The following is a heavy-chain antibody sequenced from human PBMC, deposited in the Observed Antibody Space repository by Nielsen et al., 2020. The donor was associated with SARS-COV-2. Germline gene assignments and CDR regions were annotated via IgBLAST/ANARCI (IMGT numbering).Heavy chain of an antibody. CDR1: GGSFSGYY. J-gene: IGHJ6*02. CDR3: ARDHNWNYSTFFYYYYGMDV. Sequence: SETLSLNCAVYGGSFSGYYWSWIRQPPGKGLEWIGEINHSGSTNYNPSLKSRVTISVDTSKNQFSLKLSSVTAADTAVYYCARDHNWNYSTFFYYYYGMDVWGQGTTVTVSS. D-gene: IGHD1-7*01. V-gene: IGHV4-34*01. CDR2: INHSGST.